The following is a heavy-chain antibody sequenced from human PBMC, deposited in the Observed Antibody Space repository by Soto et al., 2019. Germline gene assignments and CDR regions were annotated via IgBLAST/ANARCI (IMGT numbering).Heavy chain of an antibody. D-gene: IGHD3-9*01. V-gene: IGHV4-30-2*01. J-gene: IGHJ4*02. CDR2: IYHSGST. CDR3: ARSDTYDILDY. Sequence: ASETLSLTCAVSGGSISSGGYSWSWIRQPPGKGLEWIGYIYHSGSTYYNPSLKSRVTISVDRSKNQFSLKLSPVTAADTAVYYCARSDTYDILDYWGQGTLVTVSS. CDR1: GGSISSGGYS.